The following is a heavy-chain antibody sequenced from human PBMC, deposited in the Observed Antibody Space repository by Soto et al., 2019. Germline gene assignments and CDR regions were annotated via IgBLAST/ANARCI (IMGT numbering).Heavy chain of an antibody. CDR3: ARGKRGSSWYRGEEKYYYYGMDV. CDR2: IYHSGIT. V-gene: IGHV4-4*02. D-gene: IGHD6-13*01. CDR1: GGSISSSNW. J-gene: IGHJ6*02. Sequence: PSETLSLTCAVSGGSISSSNWWSWVRQPPVKGLEWIGEIYHSGITNYNPSLNSRVTFSIDTSKRQFSLKVRSVTAADTAVYYWARGKRGSSWYRGEEKYYYYGMDVWGQGTPVTVSS.